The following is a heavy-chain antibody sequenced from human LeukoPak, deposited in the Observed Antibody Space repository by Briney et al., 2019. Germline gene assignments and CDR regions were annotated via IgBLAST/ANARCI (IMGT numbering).Heavy chain of an antibody. V-gene: IGHV3-21*01. Sequence: GGSLRLSCAASGFTFSSYSMNWVRQAPGKGLEWVSSISSSSVNMYYADSLKGRFTISRDNAKNSLYLQMNSLRAEDTAVYYCAREAGYSGYDYDRDNAFDIWGQGTMVTVSS. D-gene: IGHD5-12*01. J-gene: IGHJ3*02. CDR1: GFTFSSYS. CDR2: ISSSSVNM. CDR3: AREAGYSGYDYDRDNAFDI.